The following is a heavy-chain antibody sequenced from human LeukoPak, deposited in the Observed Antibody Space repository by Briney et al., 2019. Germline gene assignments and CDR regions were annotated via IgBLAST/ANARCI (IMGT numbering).Heavy chain of an antibody. Sequence: AGGSLRLSCAASGFTLSSYGMHWVRQAPGKGLEWVAVISYDGSNKYYADSVKGRFTISRDNSKNTLYLQMNSLRAEDTAVYYCAKDQSSSWAFDYWGQGTLVTVSS. D-gene: IGHD6-13*01. CDR1: GFTLSSYG. J-gene: IGHJ4*02. CDR3: AKDQSSSWAFDY. CDR2: ISYDGSNK. V-gene: IGHV3-30*18.